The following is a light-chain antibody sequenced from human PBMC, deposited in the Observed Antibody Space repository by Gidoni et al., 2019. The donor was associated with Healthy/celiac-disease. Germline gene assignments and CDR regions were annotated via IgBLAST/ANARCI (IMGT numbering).Light chain of an antibody. Sequence: SYVLTQPPSVPVAPGKTARITCGGNNIGSKSVHWYQQKPGQAPVLVIYYDSDRPSGIPERFSGSNSGNTATLTIGRVEAGDEADYYCQVWDSSSDHVVFGGGTKLTVL. CDR1: NIGSKS. J-gene: IGLJ2*01. V-gene: IGLV3-21*04. CDR2: YDS. CDR3: QVWDSSSDHVV.